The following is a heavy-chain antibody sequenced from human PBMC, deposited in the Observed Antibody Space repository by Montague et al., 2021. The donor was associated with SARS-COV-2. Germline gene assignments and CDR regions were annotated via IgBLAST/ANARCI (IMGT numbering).Heavy chain of an antibody. Sequence: ETLSLTCTVSGASMSSDYWTWIRQPPGKGLEWIGRTHYSGSTDYNPSLKSRVTISVDTSRTQFSLRLTSMSAADTAVYYCARGRGFDWLGLDAYYFDYWGQGALVAVSS. CDR1: GASMSSDY. CDR3: ARGRGFDWLGLDAYYFDY. CDR2: THYSGST. J-gene: IGHJ4*02. V-gene: IGHV4-59*01. D-gene: IGHD3-9*01.